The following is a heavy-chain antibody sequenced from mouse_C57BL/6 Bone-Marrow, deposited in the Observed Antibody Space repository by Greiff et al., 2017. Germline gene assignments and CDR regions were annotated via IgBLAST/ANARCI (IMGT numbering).Heavy chain of an antibody. CDR2: ISSGGSYT. D-gene: IGHD1-1*01. CDR1: GFTFSSYG. CDR3: ARQRGYYYGSSPWFAY. Sequence: EVQRVESGGDLVKPGGSLKLSCAASGFTFSSYGMSWVRQTPDKRLEWVATISSGGSYTYYPDSVKGRFTISRDNAKNTLYLQMSSLKSEDTAMYYCARQRGYYYGSSPWFAYWGQGTLVTVSA. V-gene: IGHV5-6*01. J-gene: IGHJ3*01.